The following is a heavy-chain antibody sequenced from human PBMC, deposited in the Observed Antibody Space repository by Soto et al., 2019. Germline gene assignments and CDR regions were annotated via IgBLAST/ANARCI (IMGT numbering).Heavy chain of an antibody. Sequence: QVQLVQSGAEVKKPGSSVKVSCKASGGTFSSYAISWVRQAPGQGLEWMGGIIPIFGTANYAQKFQGRVTSTGDEATSTAYRELSSLRSEDTDVDYCARWHYYGSGSYWFDPWGQGTLVTVSS. D-gene: IGHD3-10*01. V-gene: IGHV1-69*12. CDR2: IIPIFGTA. CDR3: ARWHYYGSGSYWFDP. CDR1: GGTFSSYA. J-gene: IGHJ5*02.